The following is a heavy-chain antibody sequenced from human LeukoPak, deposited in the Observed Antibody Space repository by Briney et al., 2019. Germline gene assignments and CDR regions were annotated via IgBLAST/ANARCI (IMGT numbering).Heavy chain of an antibody. V-gene: IGHV3-7*01. J-gene: IGHJ2*01. CDR3: ARAGVTNQLGETYWYFDL. D-gene: IGHD1-1*01. CDR2: IEKDGSAT. Sequence: GGSLRLSCTASGFTLSNYWMTWVRQAPGKGLEWVAKIEKDGSATYYVDSMKGRFTVSRDNAANSLYLQMSNLGVEDTAVYSCARAGVTNQLGETYWYFDLWGRGTLVTVSS. CDR1: GFTLSNYW.